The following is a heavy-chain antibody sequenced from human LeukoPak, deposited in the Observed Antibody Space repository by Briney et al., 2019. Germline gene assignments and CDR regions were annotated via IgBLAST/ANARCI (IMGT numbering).Heavy chain of an antibody. J-gene: IGHJ4*02. CDR2: IHSGGST. D-gene: IGHD5-12*01. CDR1: GFTVSDNY. Sequence: PGGSLRLSCAASGFTVSDNYMSWVRQAPGKGLEWVSVIHSGGSTYYADSVKGRFTISRDNSKNTLYLQMNSLRAEDTAVYYCARGYSGYDPFDYWGQGTLVTVSS. V-gene: IGHV3-66*01. CDR3: ARGYSGYDPFDY.